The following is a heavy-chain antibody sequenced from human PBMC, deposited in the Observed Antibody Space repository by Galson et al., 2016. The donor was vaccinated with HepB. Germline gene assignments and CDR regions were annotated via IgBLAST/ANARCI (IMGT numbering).Heavy chain of an antibody. CDR3: ARDYAGVPLYFDS. CDR2: ISAYNGDT. CDR1: GYEFGDYG. D-gene: IGHD3-16*01. J-gene: IGHJ4*02. Sequence: SVKVSCKASGYEFGDYGITWVRQAPGQGPEWIGWISAYNGDTFSAEKFQGRVTMTTDTSTGTADMELRSLRPADPAVYYLARDYAGVPLYFDSWGQGTLITVAS. V-gene: IGHV1-18*01.